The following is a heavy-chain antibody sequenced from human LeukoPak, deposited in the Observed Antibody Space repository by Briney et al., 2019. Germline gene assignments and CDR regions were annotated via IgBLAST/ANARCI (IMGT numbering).Heavy chain of an antibody. V-gene: IGHV3-23*01. J-gene: IGHJ6*03. Sequence: PGGSLRLSCAASGFTFSSYAMSWVRQAPGKGLEWVSAISGSGGSTYYADSVKGRFTISRDNSKNTLYLQMNSLRAEDTAVYYCAKDGEEWELLSSYYMDVWGKGTTVTVSS. D-gene: IGHD1-26*01. CDR3: AKDGEEWELLSSYYMDV. CDR1: GFTFSSYA. CDR2: ISGSGGST.